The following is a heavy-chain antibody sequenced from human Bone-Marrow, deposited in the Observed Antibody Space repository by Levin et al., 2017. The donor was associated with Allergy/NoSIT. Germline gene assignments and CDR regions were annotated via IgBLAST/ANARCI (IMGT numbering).Heavy chain of an antibody. CDR1: GDRFSSYG. V-gene: IGHV1-18*01. CDR3: ARDAYSASYVGRDFDP. J-gene: IGHJ5*02. Sequence: ASVKVSCKTSGDRFSSYGIVWLRQAPGQGLEWMGWISVYNGNTNYAQKFKDRLKMSTDKSTTTAYMDLKNLRSDDTAVYYCARDAYSASYVGRDFDPWGQGTLVTVAS. D-gene: IGHD1-26*01. CDR2: ISVYNGNT.